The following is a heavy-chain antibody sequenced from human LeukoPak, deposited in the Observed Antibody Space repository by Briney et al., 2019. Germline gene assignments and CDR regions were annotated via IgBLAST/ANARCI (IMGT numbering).Heavy chain of an antibody. V-gene: IGHV3-23*01. CDR2: ISSSGNSL. J-gene: IGHJ1*01. Sequence: PGGSLRLSCIASGVTFTSYAMTWVRQAPGKGLEWVSTISSSGNSLYYADSVKGRFTISRDNSKNTLYLQMNSLRADDTAVYYCARRYCSSTTCEYLQHWGQGTLVTVFS. D-gene: IGHD2-2*01. CDR3: ARRYCSSTTCEYLQH. CDR1: GVTFTSYA.